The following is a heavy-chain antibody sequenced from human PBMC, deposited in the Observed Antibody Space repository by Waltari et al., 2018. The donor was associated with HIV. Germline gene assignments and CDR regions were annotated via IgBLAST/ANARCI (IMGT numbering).Heavy chain of an antibody. J-gene: IGHJ6*02. CDR1: GFTGSRRS. Sequence: EVQLVESGGGLIQPGGSLRLSCELSGFTGSRRSMIWVRRAPGKGLECVSVIKISGQTFYEDSVKGRFTISRDRSKNTLFLQMKRLTEEDTATYYCVRGGGDPTIRKASGYSYYGMDVWGQGATVIVSS. V-gene: IGHV3-53*01. D-gene: IGHD5-12*01. CDR2: IKISGQT. CDR3: VRGGGDPTIRKASGYSYYGMDV.